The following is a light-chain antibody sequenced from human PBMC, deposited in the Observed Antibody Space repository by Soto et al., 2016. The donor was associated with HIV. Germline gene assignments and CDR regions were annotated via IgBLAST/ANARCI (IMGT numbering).Light chain of an antibody. V-gene: IGKV1-12*01. CDR3: QQANSFPPT. CDR2: AAS. CDR1: QGIGSR. Sequence: DIQMTQSPSSVSASVGDRVTITCRASQGIGSRLAWYQQKPGKAPKLLIYAASSLHSGVPSRFSGSGSGTDFILTISSLQPEDFASYYCQQANSFPPTFGGGTKVEIK. J-gene: IGKJ4*01.